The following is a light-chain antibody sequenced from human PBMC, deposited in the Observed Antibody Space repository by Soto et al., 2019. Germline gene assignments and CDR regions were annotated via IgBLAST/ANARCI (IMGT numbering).Light chain of an antibody. CDR1: KGIDHS. V-gene: IGKV1-27*01. J-gene: IGKJ3*01. CDR2: SAS. Sequence: DIQMTQSPSSLSASVGDRVTIICRASKGIDHSLAWYQQRPGKVPNLLIYSASTLQSGVPSRFSGSGSGTDFTLTITSLQPEDVATYYCQEHYSGPPVAFGPGTKVDL. CDR3: QEHYSGPPVA.